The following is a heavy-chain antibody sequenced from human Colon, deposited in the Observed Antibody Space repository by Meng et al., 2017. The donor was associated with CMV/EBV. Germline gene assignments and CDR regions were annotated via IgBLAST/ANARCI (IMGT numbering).Heavy chain of an antibody. CDR3: ARSNYSLFDRGRPYYYYGMDV. J-gene: IGHJ6*02. V-gene: IGHV4-59*12. Sequence: ETLSLTCSVSGGSMITYYYTWIRQTPGRGLEWLGYVYFSGRTIYNPSLRGRVSMSLDVPENQVSLNLTSVTAADTAVYFCARSNYSLFDRGRPYYYYGMDVWGQGTTVTVSS. D-gene: IGHD3-22*01. CDR1: GGSMITYY. CDR2: VYFSGRT.